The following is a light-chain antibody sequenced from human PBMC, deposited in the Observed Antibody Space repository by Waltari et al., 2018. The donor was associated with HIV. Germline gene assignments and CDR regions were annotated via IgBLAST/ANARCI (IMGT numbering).Light chain of an antibody. CDR2: ENE. V-gene: IGLV1-51*02. Sequence: QSVLTQPPSVSAAPGQKVTISCSGSNSNIARNYVSWYQQLPGTAPKLLIYENEERPSGIPDRFSGSKSGTSATLGITGLQTGDEADYFCGTWDSSLSAYVFAPGTKGTVL. CDR3: GTWDSSLSAYV. J-gene: IGLJ1*01. CDR1: NSNIARNY.